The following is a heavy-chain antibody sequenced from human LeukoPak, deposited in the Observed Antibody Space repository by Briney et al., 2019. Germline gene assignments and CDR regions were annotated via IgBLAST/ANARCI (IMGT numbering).Heavy chain of an antibody. CDR1: GGTFSSYA. D-gene: IGHD6-13*01. CDR2: IIPIFGTA. CDR3: ALIAAAGNWADNWFDP. J-gene: IGHJ5*02. Sequence: SVKVSCKASGGTFSSYAISWVRQAPGQGLEWMGGIIPIFGTANYAQKFQSRVTITADESTSTAYMELSSLRSEDTAVYYCALIAAAGNWADNWFDPWGQGTLVTVSS. V-gene: IGHV1-69*13.